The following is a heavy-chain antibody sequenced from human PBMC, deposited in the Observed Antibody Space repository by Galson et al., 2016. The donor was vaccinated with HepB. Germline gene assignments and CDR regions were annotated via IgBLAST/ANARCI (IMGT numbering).Heavy chain of an antibody. D-gene: IGHD5-18*01. J-gene: IGHJ6*02. V-gene: IGHV1-18*01. CDR2: ISAYNANT. CDR3: ASYGHSHGQIHYGVDV. CDR1: GYNFTTFG. Sequence: SVKVSCKASGYNFTTFGITWVRQAPGQGLEWMGWISAYNANTNYTQKLQGRVTVTTDAFTGTAYMEGRSLRSDDTAVYYCASYGHSHGQIHYGVDVWGQGTTVTVSS.